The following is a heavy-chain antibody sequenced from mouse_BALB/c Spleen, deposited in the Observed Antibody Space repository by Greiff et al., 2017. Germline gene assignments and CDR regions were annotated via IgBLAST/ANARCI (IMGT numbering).Heavy chain of an antibody. CDR1: GYTFTSYV. Sequence: VQLQQSGPELVKPGASVKMSCKASGYTFTSYVMHWVKQKPGQGLEWIGYINPYNDGTKYNEKFKGKAILTVDKSSSTAYMQLSSLTSEDSAVYYCARATTALSSYYYAMDYWGQGTSVTVSS. CDR2: INPYNDGT. V-gene: IGHV1-14*01. CDR3: ARATTALSSYYYAMDY. J-gene: IGHJ4*01. D-gene: IGHD1-2*01.